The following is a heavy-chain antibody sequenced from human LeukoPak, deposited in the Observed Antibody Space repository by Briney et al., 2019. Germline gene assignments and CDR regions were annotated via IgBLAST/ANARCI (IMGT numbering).Heavy chain of an antibody. CDR1: GGSISSYY. V-gene: IGHV4-59*01. J-gene: IGHJ6*03. CDR3: GRSCYSYYYMDV. Sequence: PSENLSLTCTVSGGSISSYYWSWIRQPPGQGLEWIGYIHYSGSTNYNPSLKSRVTISVDTSKNQFSLKLSSVTAADTAVHCRGRSCYSYYYMDVWGKGTTVTVSS. CDR2: IHYSGST. D-gene: IGHD2-15*01.